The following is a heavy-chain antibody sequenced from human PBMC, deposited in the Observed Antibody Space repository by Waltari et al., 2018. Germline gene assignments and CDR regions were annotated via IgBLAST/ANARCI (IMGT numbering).Heavy chain of an antibody. CDR3: ARMRYCTGTRCYDDDEEYYFDY. J-gene: IGHJ4*02. V-gene: IGHV4-39*01. CDR2: AYYSGST. CDR1: GGSISSRSYY. Sequence: QLQLQESGPGLVKPSETLSLTCTVSGGSISSRSYYWGWIRQPPGKGLEWIGSAYYSGSTYYNPSLKSRVTISVDSSKNEFSLKLSSVTAADTAVYFCARMRYCTGTRCYDDDEEYYFDYWGQGTLVTVSS. D-gene: IGHD2-2*01.